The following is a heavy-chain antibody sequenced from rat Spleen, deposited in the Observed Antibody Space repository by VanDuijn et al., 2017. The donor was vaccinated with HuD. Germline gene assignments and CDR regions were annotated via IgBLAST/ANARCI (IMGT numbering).Heavy chain of an antibody. V-gene: IGHV5-25*01. Sequence: EVQLVESGGGLVQPGRSLKLSCAASGFTFSSFAMAWVRQAPKKGLEWVATITSGGSNTYYPDSVKGRFTISRDNAKSTLYLQMDSLRSEDTATYYCAKAPERYYYSGEGWFAYWGQGTLVTVSS. CDR3: AKAPERYYYSGEGWFAY. J-gene: IGHJ3*01. CDR2: ITSGGSNT. D-gene: IGHD1-1*01. CDR1: GFTFSSFA.